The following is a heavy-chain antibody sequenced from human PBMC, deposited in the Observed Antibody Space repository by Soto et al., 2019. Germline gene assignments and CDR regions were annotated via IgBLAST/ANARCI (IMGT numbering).Heavy chain of an antibody. CDR3: ARNRHRRIGGDLVDY. D-gene: IGHD3-3*01. CDR1: GGTFSSYA. CDR2: IIPIFGTA. Sequence: QVQLVQSGAEVKKPGSSVKVSCKASGGTFSSYAISWVRQAPGQGLEWMGGIIPIFGTANYAEKFQGRVTITADESTSTAYMDLSSLTAEETAAYYCARNRHRRIGGDLVDYWGQGTLVTVSS. J-gene: IGHJ4*02. V-gene: IGHV1-69*01.